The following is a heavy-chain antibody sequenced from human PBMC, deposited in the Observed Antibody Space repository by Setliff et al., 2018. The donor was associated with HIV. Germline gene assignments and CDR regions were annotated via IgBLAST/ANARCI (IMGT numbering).Heavy chain of an antibody. Sequence: PSETLSLTCAVSGGSFSAYYWGWIRQPPGKGLEWIGKIYHSGSTNYNPSLKSRITISLDNSKNQFSLKLSSVTAADTAIYYCARVPTSSWYVTTQRTKEYFHHWGQGTLVTVSS. J-gene: IGHJ1*01. CDR3: ARVPTSSWYVTTQRTKEYFHH. V-gene: IGHV4-34*01. CDR1: GGSFSAYY. D-gene: IGHD6-13*01. CDR2: IYHSGST.